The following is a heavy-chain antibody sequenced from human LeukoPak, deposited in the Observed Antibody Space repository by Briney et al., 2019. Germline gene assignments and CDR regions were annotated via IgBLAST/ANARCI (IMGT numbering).Heavy chain of an antibody. V-gene: IGHV4-39*07. Sequence: SETLSLTCTVSGGSISISSYYWDWMRQPPGKGLEWIGSIHYSGSTYYNPSLKSRVTISVDKSKNQFSLKLSSVTAADTAKYYCATDKGPYSGSWYPNWFDPWGQGTLVTVSS. J-gene: IGHJ5*02. CDR1: GGSISISSYY. CDR3: ATDKGPYSGSWYPNWFDP. D-gene: IGHD6-13*01. CDR2: IHYSGST.